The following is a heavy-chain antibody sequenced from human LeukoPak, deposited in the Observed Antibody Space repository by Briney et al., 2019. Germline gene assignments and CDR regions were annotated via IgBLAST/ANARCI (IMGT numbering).Heavy chain of an antibody. V-gene: IGHV3-23*01. Sequence: PGGSLRLSCAASGFSFSDYAMSWVRQTPGKGLEWVSAISGSGDYTYYADSVKGRFTISRDNSKNTLFLQMNSLRAEDTGIYYCAKDPQYYYASGSSFYFHYWGQGTLVTVSS. J-gene: IGHJ4*02. D-gene: IGHD3-10*01. CDR3: AKDPQYYYASGSSFYFHY. CDR1: GFSFSDYA. CDR2: ISGSGDYT.